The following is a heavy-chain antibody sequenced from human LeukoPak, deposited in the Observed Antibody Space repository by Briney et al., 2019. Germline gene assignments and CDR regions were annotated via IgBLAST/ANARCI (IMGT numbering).Heavy chain of an antibody. Sequence: GGSLRLSCAASGFTFSNAYMNWVRQAPGKGLEWVGFIRSKAYGGTTEYAASVKGRFTISRDDSKSIAYLQMNSLKTEDTAVYYCTRQYYDTSEVDYWGQGTLVTVSS. V-gene: IGHV3-49*04. D-gene: IGHD3-22*01. CDR2: IRSKAYGGTT. J-gene: IGHJ4*02. CDR1: GFTFSNAY. CDR3: TRQYYDTSEVDY.